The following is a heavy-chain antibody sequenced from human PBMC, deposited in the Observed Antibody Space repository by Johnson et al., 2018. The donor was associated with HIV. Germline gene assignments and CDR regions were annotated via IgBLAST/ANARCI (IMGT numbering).Heavy chain of an antibody. V-gene: IGHV3-66*01. CDR3: ARAYCGGDCDRIWNAFDI. D-gene: IGHD2-21*02. CDR2: IYSGGST. J-gene: IGHJ3*02. Sequence: VQLVESGGGLVQPGGSLRLSCAASGFTVSSNYMSWVRQAPGKGLEWVSVIYSGGSTYYADSVKGRFSISRDNSKNTLYLQLNSLRAEDKAVYYCARAYCGGDCDRIWNAFDIWGQGTMVTVSS. CDR1: GFTVSSNY.